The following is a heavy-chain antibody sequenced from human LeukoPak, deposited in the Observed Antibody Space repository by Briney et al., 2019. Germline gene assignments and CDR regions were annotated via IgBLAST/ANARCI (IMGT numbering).Heavy chain of an antibody. CDR1: GFTFSSYW. J-gene: IGHJ4*02. V-gene: IGHV3-7*01. Sequence: GGSLRLSCAASGFTFSSYWMIWVRQAPGKGREWVAHINQDGSEEHYMDSAKARFTISRDNAKNSLSLQMNSLRAQDTAVYYCVRDGGVSGYDLLDYWGQGTLVTVSS. CDR2: INQDGSEE. CDR3: VRDGGVSGYDLLDY. D-gene: IGHD5-12*01.